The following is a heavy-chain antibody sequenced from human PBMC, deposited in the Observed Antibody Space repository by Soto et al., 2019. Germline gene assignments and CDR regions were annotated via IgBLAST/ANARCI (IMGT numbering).Heavy chain of an antibody. J-gene: IGHJ6*02. CDR2: IDPSDSYT. CDR3: TTGTYYYYGMDV. V-gene: IGHV5-10-1*01. Sequence: GESLKISCKGSGYSFTSYWISWVRQVPGKGLEWMGRIDPSDSYTNYSPSFQGHVTISADKSISTAYLQWSSLKASDTAMYYCTTGTYYYYGMDVWGQGTTVTVSS. D-gene: IGHD1-1*01. CDR1: GYSFTSYW.